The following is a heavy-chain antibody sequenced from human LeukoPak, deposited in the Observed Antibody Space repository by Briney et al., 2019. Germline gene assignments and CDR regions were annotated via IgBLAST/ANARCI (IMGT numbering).Heavy chain of an antibody. D-gene: IGHD1-26*01. J-gene: IGHJ5*02. CDR3: AAAGESGSYSAWFDP. CDR2: IVVGSGNT. V-gene: IGHV1-58*02. Sequence: SVKVSCKASGFTFTNSAMQWVRQARGQRLEWIGWIVVGSGNTNYAQEFQERVTITRDMSTSTAYMELSSLRSEDTAVYYCAAAGESGSYSAWFDPWGQGTPVTVSS. CDR1: GFTFTNSA.